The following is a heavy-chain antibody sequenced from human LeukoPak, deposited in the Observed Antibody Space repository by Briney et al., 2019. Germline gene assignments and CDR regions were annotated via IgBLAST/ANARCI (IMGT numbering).Heavy chain of an antibody. Sequence: GASVKVSCKASGYTFTSYGISWVRQAPGQGLEWMGWISAYNGNTNYAQKLQGRVTMTTDTSTSTAYMELRSLRSDDTAVYYCARVAVGATLTYYGMDVWGQGTTVTVSS. CDR1: GYTFTSYG. CDR3: ARVAVGATLTYYGMDV. D-gene: IGHD1-26*01. V-gene: IGHV1-18*01. CDR2: ISAYNGNT. J-gene: IGHJ6*02.